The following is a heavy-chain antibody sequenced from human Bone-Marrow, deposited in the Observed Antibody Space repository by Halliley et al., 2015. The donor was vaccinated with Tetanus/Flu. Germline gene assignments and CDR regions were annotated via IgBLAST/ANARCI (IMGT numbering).Heavy chain of an antibody. CDR3: ARVLSGALYP. J-gene: IGHJ5*02. CDR2: IDSSGDPT. V-gene: IGHV3-74*01. D-gene: IGHD2-15*01. Sequence: LVWVARIDSSGDPTNDADAVKGRFTISKDNAKNTLYLQMNSLRVEDTAVYYCARVLSGALYPWGQGTQVTVSS.